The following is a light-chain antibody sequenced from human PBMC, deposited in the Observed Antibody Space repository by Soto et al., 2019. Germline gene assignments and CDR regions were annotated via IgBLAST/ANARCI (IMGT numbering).Light chain of an antibody. V-gene: IGLV3-21*04. CDR3: QVWDSSSDLYYV. CDR2: YDS. J-gene: IGLJ1*01. CDR1: NIGSKS. Sequence: SYDLTQPPSVSVAPGKTARITCGGNNIGSKSVHWYQQKPGQAPVLVIYYDSDRPSGIPERFSGSNSGNTATLTISRVEAGDEADYYCQVWDSSSDLYYVFGTGTQLTVL.